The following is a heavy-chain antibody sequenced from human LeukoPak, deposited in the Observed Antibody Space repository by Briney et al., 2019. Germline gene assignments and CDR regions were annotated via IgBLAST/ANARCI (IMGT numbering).Heavy chain of an antibody. Sequence: PSETLSLTCAVYGGSFSGYYWSWIRQPPGKGLEWIGEINHSGSTNYNPSLKSRVTISVDTSKNQFSLKLSSVTAADTAVYYCARGVPGGVQHSSSWGQGTLVTVSS. V-gene: IGHV4-34*01. D-gene: IGHD6-13*01. CDR2: INHSGST. J-gene: IGHJ4*02. CDR3: ARGVPGGVQHSSS. CDR1: GGSFSGYY.